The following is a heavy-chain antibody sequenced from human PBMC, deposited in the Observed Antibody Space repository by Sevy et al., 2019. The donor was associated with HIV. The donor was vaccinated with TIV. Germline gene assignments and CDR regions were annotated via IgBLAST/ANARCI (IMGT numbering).Heavy chain of an antibody. CDR1: GFTFSSYA. J-gene: IGHJ4*02. CDR3: AKVGHEGGYYGSGSHLTFDY. CDR2: ISGSGGST. Sequence: GGSLRLSCAASGFTFSSYAMSWVRQAPGKGLEWVSAISGSGGSTYYADSVKGRFTISRDNSKNTLYLQMNSLRAEDTAVYYCAKVGHEGGYYGSGSHLTFDYWGQGTLVTVSS. D-gene: IGHD3-10*01. V-gene: IGHV3-23*01.